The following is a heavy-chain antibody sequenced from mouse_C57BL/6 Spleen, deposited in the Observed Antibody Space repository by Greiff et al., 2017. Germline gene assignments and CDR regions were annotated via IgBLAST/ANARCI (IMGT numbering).Heavy chain of an antibody. CDR1: GYTFTSYW. J-gene: IGHJ4*01. D-gene: IGHD1-1*01. Sequence: QVQLQQPGAELVMPGASVKLSCKASGYTFTSYWMHWVKQRPGQGLEWIGEIDPSDSYTNYNQKFKGKSTLTVDKSSSTAYMQLSSLTSEDSAVYYCARGVYGSSPLAMDYWGQGTSVTVSS. V-gene: IGHV1-69*01. CDR3: ARGVYGSSPLAMDY. CDR2: IDPSDSYT.